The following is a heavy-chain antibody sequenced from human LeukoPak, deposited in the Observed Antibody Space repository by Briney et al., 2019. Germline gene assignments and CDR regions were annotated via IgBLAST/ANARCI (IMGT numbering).Heavy chain of an antibody. CDR2: IYHSGST. CDR1: GGSISSSNW. D-gene: IGHD3-10*01. CDR3: AREYGSGSYPNWFDP. J-gene: IGHJ5*02. Sequence: SGTLSLTCAVSGGSISSSNWWSWVRQPPGKGLEWIGEIYHSGSTNYNPSLKSRVTISVDKSKNQFSLKLSSVTAADTAVYYCAREYGSGSYPNWFDPWGQGTLVTVSS. V-gene: IGHV4-4*02.